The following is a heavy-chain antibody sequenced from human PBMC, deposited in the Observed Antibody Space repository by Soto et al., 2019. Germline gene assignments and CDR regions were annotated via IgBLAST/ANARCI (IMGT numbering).Heavy chain of an antibody. V-gene: IGHV4-34*01. Sequence: SETLSLTCAVYGGSFSGYYWSWIRQPPGKWLEWIGEINHSGSTNYNPSLKSRITISVDTSKNQFPLKLSSVTAADTAVYYCARALYYYVWGSYRRPLAWFDPWGQGXLVTVYS. J-gene: IGHJ5*02. D-gene: IGHD3-16*02. CDR3: ARALYYYVWGSYRRPLAWFDP. CDR1: GGSFSGYY. CDR2: INHSGST.